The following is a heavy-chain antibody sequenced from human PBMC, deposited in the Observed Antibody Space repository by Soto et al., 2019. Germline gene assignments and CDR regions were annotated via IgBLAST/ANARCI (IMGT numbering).Heavy chain of an antibody. D-gene: IGHD2-2*01. CDR3: ARYLGYCISTSCYPAYYYYGMDV. J-gene: IGHJ6*02. V-gene: IGHV1-69*12. CDR1: GGTFSSYA. CDR2: IIPIFGTA. Sequence: QVQLVQSGAEVKKPGSSVKVSCKASGGTFSSYAISWVRQAPGQGLEWMGGIIPIFGTANYAQKFQGRVTITADESTSTAYMELSSLRSEDTAVYYCARYLGYCISTSCYPAYYYYGMDVWGQGTTVTVSS.